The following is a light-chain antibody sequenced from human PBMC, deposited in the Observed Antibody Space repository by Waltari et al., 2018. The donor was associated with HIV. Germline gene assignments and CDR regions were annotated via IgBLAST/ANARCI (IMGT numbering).Light chain of an antibody. CDR1: SSHLGTNT. V-gene: IGLV1-44*01. Sequence: SVLTQPPSASGTPGQRVTISCSGSSSHLGTNTVSWYQQVPGTSPKLLIYNNNQRPSGVPDRFSGSKSGTSASLAITGLQSEDEADYHCAAWDDSLNGQVVFGGGTKLTVL. CDR2: NNN. CDR3: AAWDDSLNGQVV. J-gene: IGLJ3*02.